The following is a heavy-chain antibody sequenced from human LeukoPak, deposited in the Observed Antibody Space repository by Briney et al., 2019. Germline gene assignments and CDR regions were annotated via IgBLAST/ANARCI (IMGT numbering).Heavy chain of an antibody. CDR1: GGSISSYY. CDR3: ARGYSSANWFDP. D-gene: IGHD6-25*01. V-gene: IGHV4-59*01. J-gene: IGHJ5*02. CDR2: IYYSGST. Sequence: PSETLSLTCTVSGGSISSYYWSWIRQPPGKGLEWIGYIYYSGSTNSNPSLKSRVTISVDTSKNQFSLKLSSVTAADAAVYYCARGYSSANWFDPWGQGTLVTVSS.